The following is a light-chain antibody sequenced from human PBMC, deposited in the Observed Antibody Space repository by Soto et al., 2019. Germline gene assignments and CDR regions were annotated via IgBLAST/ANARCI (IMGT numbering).Light chain of an antibody. CDR1: ESVSSSY. J-gene: IGKJ2*01. CDR3: QQYNSSPFT. CDR2: GAS. V-gene: IGKV3-20*01. Sequence: EIVLTQSPGTLSLSPGERATLSCRASESVSSSYLAWYQQKPGQAPRLLIYGASSSATDIPDRFSGRGSGTDFTLTISRLETEDFAVYYCQQYNSSPFTFGQWTKREIK.